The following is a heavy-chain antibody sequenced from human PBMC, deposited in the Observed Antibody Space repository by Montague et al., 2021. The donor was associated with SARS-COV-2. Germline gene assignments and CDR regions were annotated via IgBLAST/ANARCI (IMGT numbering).Heavy chain of an antibody. CDR3: AREDRGNWFDP. CDR1: GGSISSDY. J-gene: IGHJ5*02. V-gene: IGHV4-59*01. D-gene: IGHD3-22*01. CDR2: IYYRAAT. Sequence: SETLSLTCSVSGGSISSDYWSWIRQSPRKGLEWIGYIYYRAATNYNPSPNSRVTFLIDTSNNKFSLQLISVTAADTAVYFCAREDRGNWFDPWGQGVLVTVSS.